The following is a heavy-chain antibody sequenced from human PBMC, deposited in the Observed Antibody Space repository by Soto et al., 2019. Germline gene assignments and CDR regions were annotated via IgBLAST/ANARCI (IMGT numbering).Heavy chain of an antibody. CDR1: GFTFSSYW. J-gene: IGHJ4*02. D-gene: IGHD1-26*01. CDR2: INSDGSST. CDR3: ARVTIGGEPGGY. V-gene: IGHV3-74*01. Sequence: GGSLRLSCAASGFTFSSYWMHWVRQAPGKGLVWVSRINSDGSSTSYADSVKGRFTISRDNAKNTLYLQMNSLRAEDTAVYYCARVTIGGEPGGYWGQGTLVTVSS.